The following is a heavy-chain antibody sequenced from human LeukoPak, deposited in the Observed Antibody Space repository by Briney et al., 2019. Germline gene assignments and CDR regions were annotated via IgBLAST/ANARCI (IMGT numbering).Heavy chain of an antibody. Sequence: SETLSLTCTVSGGSISSGSYYWSWIRQPAGKGLEWIGRIYTSGSTNYNPSLKSRVTISVDTSKNQFSLNLSSVTAADTAVYYCARDAGVTTVYGWFDPWGQGTLVTVSS. CDR1: GGSISSGSYY. D-gene: IGHD4-11*01. V-gene: IGHV4-61*02. CDR2: IYTSGST. J-gene: IGHJ5*02. CDR3: ARDAGVTTVYGWFDP.